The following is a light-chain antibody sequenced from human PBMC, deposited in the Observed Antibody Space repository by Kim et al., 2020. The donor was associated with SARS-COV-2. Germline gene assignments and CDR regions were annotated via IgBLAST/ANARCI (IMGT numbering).Light chain of an antibody. Sequence: ASVKLTCTLSSGHSSYAIAGHQQQPEKGPRYLMKLNSDGSHSKGDGIPDRFSGSSSGAERYLTISSLQSEDEADYYCQTWGTGHVVFGGGTQLTVL. CDR3: QTWGTGHVV. V-gene: IGLV4-69*01. J-gene: IGLJ2*01. CDR2: LNSDGSH. CDR1: SGHSSYA.